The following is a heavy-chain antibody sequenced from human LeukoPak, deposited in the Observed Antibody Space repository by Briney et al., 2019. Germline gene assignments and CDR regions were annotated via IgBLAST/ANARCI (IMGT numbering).Heavy chain of an antibody. D-gene: IGHD1-7*01. J-gene: IGHJ4*02. CDR2: ISYDGSNK. Sequence: GRSLRLSCAASGFTFSSYAMHWVRQASGKGLEWVAVISYDGSNKYYADSVKGRFTISRDNSKNTLYLQMNSLRAEDTAVYYCARRDLELRDGFDYWGQGTLVTVSS. CDR1: GFTFSSYA. CDR3: ARRDLELRDGFDY. V-gene: IGHV3-30*04.